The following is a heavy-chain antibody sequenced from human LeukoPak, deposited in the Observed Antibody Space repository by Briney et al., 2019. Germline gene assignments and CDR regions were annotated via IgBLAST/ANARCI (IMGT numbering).Heavy chain of an antibody. Sequence: RLSXAASGFTFXXXXXSWXXXXPGXGXEWXSYISSSSSYTNYADSVKGRFTISRDNAKNSLYLQMNSLRAEDTAVYYCARKRDXXXYFDYWGQGTLVTXSS. J-gene: IGHJ4*02. CDR3: ARKRDXXXYFDY. V-gene: IGHV3-11*03. CDR2: ISSSSSYT. CDR1: GFTFXXXX.